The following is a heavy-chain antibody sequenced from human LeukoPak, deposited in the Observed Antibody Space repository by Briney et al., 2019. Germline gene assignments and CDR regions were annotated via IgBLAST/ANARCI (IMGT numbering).Heavy chain of an antibody. CDR1: GGSISSGDYY. CDR3: ARYDFWSGYHDY. D-gene: IGHD3-3*01. V-gene: IGHV4-30-4*08. J-gene: IGHJ4*02. CDR2: IYYSGST. Sequence: SQTLSLTCTVSGGSISSGDYYWSWIRQPPGKGLEWIGYIYYSGSTYYNSSLKSRVTISVDTSKNQFSLKLSSVTAADTAVHYCARYDFWSGYHDYWGQGTLVTVSS.